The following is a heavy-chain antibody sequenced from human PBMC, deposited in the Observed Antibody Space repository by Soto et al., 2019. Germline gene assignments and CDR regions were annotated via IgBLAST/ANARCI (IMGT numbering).Heavy chain of an antibody. Sequence: ASVKVSCKASGYIFTDYYMHWVRQAPGQELGWMGRINPNSGGTNYAQKFQGRVTMTRDTSISTAYTELSSLRSEDTAVYYCASYSGYDWEDYYYYYGMDVWGQGTTVTVSS. CDR3: ASYSGYDWEDYYYYYGMDV. V-gene: IGHV1-2*06. CDR1: GYIFTDYY. J-gene: IGHJ6*02. D-gene: IGHD5-12*01. CDR2: INPNSGGT.